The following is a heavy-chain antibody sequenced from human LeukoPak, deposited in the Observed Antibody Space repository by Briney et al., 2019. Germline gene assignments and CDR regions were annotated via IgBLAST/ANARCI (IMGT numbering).Heavy chain of an antibody. V-gene: IGHV5-51*01. CDR1: GYSFTSYW. CDR2: IYPGDSDT. Sequence: GESLKISCKGSGYSFTSYWIGWVRQMPGKGLEWKGIIYPGDSDTRYSPSFQGQVTISADKSISTAYLQWSSLKASDTAMYYCARSTTLRDGYNAPFDYWGQGTLVTVSS. CDR3: ARSTTLRDGYNAPFDY. J-gene: IGHJ4*02. D-gene: IGHD5-24*01.